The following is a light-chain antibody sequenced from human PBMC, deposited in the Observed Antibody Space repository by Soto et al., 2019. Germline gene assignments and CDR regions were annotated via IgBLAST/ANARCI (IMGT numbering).Light chain of an antibody. Sequence: DIQMTQSPSSLSASVGDRVTITCRAGQSISTYLNWYQQKSGKAPKLLISAASSLQSGGPSRFSGGGSVTDFTLTISSLQTEDLATYYCQQSFSTLRWTFGQGTKVEIK. CDR3: QQSFSTLRWT. J-gene: IGKJ1*01. CDR2: AAS. CDR1: QSISTY. V-gene: IGKV1-39*01.